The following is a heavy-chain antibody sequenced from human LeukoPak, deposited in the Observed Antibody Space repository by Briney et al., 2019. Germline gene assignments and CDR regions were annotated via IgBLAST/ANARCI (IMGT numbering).Heavy chain of an antibody. J-gene: IGHJ4*02. Sequence: SETLSLTCTVSGGSISSSSYYWGWIRQPPGKGLEWIGSIYYSGSTYYNPSLKSRVTISVDTSKNQFSLELSSVTAADTAVYYCARPLRGAAAGPDFDYWGQGTLVTVSS. V-gene: IGHV4-39*01. D-gene: IGHD6-13*01. CDR2: IYYSGST. CDR3: ARPLRGAAAGPDFDY. CDR1: GGSISSSSYY.